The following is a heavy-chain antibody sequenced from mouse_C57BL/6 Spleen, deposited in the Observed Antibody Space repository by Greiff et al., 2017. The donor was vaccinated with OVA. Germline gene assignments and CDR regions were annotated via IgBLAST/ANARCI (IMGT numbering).Heavy chain of an antibody. V-gene: IGHV1-42*01. CDR3: ARGDYDEVYFDY. Sequence: EVQLQESGPELVKPGASVKISCKASGYSFTGYYMNWVKQSPEKSLEWIGEINPSTGGTTYNQKFKAKATLTVDKSSSTAYMQLKSLTSEDSAVYYCARGDYDEVYFDYWGQGTTLTVSS. CDR1: GYSFTGYY. D-gene: IGHD2-4*01. J-gene: IGHJ2*01. CDR2: INPSTGGT.